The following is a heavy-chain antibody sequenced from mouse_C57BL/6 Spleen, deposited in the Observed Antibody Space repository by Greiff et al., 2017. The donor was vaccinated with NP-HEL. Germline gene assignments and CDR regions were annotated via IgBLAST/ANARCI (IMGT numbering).Heavy chain of an antibody. CDR2: IDPSDSYT. CDR3: ARGGGLGFAY. CDR1: GYTFTSYW. Sequence: QVQLQQPGAELVMPGASVKLSCKASGYTFTSYWMHWVQQRPGQGLEWIGEIDPSDSYTNYNQKFKGKSTLTVDKSSSTAYMELSSLTSEDSAVYYCARGGGLGFAYWGQGTLVTVSA. V-gene: IGHV1-69*01. D-gene: IGHD1-1*02. J-gene: IGHJ3*01.